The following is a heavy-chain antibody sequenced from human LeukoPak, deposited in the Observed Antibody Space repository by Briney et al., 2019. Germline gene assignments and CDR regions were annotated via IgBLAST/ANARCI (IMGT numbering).Heavy chain of an antibody. CDR3: ARDRDFWSGSYYYGMDV. CDR2: IYYSVST. CDR1: GDSISSYY. J-gene: IGHJ6*02. D-gene: IGHD3-3*01. V-gene: IGHV4-59*01. Sequence: SETLSLTCTVSGDSISSYYWSWIRQPPGKGLEWIGYIYYSVSTNYNPSLKRRVTISLDTPKNQFSRKVTSVTAADTAVYYCARDRDFWSGSYYYGMDVWGQGTTVTVSS.